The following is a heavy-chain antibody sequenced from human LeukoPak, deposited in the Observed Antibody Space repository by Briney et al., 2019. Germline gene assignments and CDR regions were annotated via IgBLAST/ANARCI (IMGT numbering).Heavy chain of an antibody. CDR3: ARARSVTWTFSYFDY. CDR2: VNPNSGGT. D-gene: IGHD4-17*01. CDR1: GYTFTGYY. Sequence: ASLKVSCKPSGYTFTGYYLHWVRQAPRQGLEWMGWVNPNSGGTNYAKRFEGRVTMTRDTSISTAYMELSRLTSDDTAVYYCARARSVTWTFSYFDYWGRGTLVTVSS. V-gene: IGHV1-2*02. J-gene: IGHJ4*02.